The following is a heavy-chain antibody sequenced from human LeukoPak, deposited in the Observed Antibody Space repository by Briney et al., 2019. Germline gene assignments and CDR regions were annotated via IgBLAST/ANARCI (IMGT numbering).Heavy chain of an antibody. D-gene: IGHD3-3*01. CDR3: ARVPYTIFGVVIYYYYMDV. V-gene: IGHV3-11*01. CDR2: ISSSGSTI. Sequence: PGGSLRLSCAASGFTFSDYYMSWIRQAPGKGLEWVSYISSSGSTIYYADSVKGRFTISRDNAKNSLYLQMNSLRAEDTALYYCARVPYTIFGVVIYYYYMDVWGKGTTVTVSS. J-gene: IGHJ6*03. CDR1: GFTFSDYY.